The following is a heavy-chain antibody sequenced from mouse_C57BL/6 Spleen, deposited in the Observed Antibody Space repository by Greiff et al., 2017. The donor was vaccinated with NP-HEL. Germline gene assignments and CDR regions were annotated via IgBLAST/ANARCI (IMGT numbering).Heavy chain of an antibody. D-gene: IGHD1-1*01. CDR2: INPNNGGT. CDR1: GYTFTDYY. CDR3: ARELVLRGYAMDY. Sequence: EVQLQQSGPELVKPGASVKISCKASGYTFTDYYMNWVKQSHGKSLEWIGDINPNNGGTSYNQKFKGKATLTVDKSSSTAYMELRSLTSEDSAVYYCARELVLRGYAMDYWGQGTSVTVSS. V-gene: IGHV1-26*01. J-gene: IGHJ4*01.